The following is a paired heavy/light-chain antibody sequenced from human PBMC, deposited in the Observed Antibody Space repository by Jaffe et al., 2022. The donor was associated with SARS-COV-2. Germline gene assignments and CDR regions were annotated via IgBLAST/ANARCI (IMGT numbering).Light chain of an antibody. J-gene: IGKJ4*01. V-gene: IGKV4-1*01. CDR3: QQYYSQPLT. CDR1: RSVLARSNNKNF. CDR2: WAS. Sequence: DIVMTQSPDSLAVSLGERATINCKSSRSVLARSNNKNFLAWYQQKPRQPPKLLLYWASTRESGVPDRFSGSGSGTDFTLTISSLQAEDVAVYYCQQYYSQPLTFGGGTKVAIK.
Heavy chain of an antibody. Sequence: EVQLVESGGGLVQPGGSLRLSCAASEFTFSNYWMHWVRQAPGKGLMWVSGIKSDGTFTGYADSVRGRFTISRDNARNTLYLQMNSLRAEDTAVYYCARDEGTSSLVRGFDSWGQGTLVTVSS. CDR2: IKSDGTFT. V-gene: IGHV3-74*01. CDR3: ARDEGTSSLVRGFDS. CDR1: EFTFSNYW. D-gene: IGHD3-10*01. J-gene: IGHJ4*02.